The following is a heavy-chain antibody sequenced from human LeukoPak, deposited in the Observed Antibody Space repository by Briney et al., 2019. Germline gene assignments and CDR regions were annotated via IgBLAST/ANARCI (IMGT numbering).Heavy chain of an antibody. CDR1: GFTFSSYW. CDR2: IKKDGSEK. CDR3: ARGSYCDGDCFSD. Sequence: GGSLRLSFAASGFTFSSYWMSWVRQAPGKGLEWVAHIKKDGSEKYYVDSVKGRFTISRDNAKNSLFLQMNSLRAEDTAVYYCARGSYCDGDCFSDWGQGTLVIVSS. J-gene: IGHJ4*02. V-gene: IGHV3-7*01. D-gene: IGHD2-21*02.